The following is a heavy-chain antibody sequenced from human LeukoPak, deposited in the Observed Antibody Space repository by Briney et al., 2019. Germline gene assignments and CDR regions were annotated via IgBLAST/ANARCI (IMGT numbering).Heavy chain of an antibody. CDR3: ARAWAWAIDY. CDR2: ISNSGRNI. J-gene: IGHJ4*02. V-gene: IGHV3-48*03. CDR1: GFXFSSFE. D-gene: IGHD3-16*01. Sequence: PGGSLRLSCAASGFXFSSFEINWVRQAPGKGLEWLSYISNSGRNIYYADSVKGRFTISRDNAKDSLYLQMNSLRDEDTAVYYCARAWAWAIDYWGQGNLVTVSS.